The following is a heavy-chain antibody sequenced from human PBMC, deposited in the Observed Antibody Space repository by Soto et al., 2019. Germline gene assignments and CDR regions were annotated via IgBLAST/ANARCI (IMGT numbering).Heavy chain of an antibody. CDR2: ISYDGSNK. Sequence: PGGSLRLSCAASGFTFSSYGMHWVRQAPGKGLEWVAVISYDGSNKYYADSAKGRFTISRDNSKNTLYLQMNSLRAEDTAVYYCANLPRWDAFDIWGQGTMVTVS. CDR3: ANLPRWDAFDI. V-gene: IGHV3-30*18. J-gene: IGHJ3*02. CDR1: GFTFSSYG.